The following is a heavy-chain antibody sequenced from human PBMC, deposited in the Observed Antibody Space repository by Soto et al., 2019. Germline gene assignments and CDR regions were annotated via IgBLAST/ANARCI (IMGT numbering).Heavy chain of an antibody. CDR1: VYTFTSYG. V-gene: IGHV1-18*01. Sequence: GASVKVSCKASVYTFTSYGISWVRQAPGQGLEWMGWISAYNGNTNYAQKLQGRVTMTTDTSTSTAYMELRSLRSDDTAVYYCARDRPDIVVVPAAADAFDIWGQGTMVTVPS. CDR2: ISAYNGNT. D-gene: IGHD2-2*01. CDR3: ARDRPDIVVVPAAADAFDI. J-gene: IGHJ3*02.